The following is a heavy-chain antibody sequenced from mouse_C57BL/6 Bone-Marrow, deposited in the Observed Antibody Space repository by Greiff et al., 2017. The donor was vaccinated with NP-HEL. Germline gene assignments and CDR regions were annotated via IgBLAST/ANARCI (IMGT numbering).Heavy chain of an antibody. D-gene: IGHD2-2*01. CDR3: ARHMVTHAMDY. V-gene: IGHV5-6*01. Sequence: EVQLVESGGDLVKPGGSLKLSCAASGFTFSSYGMSWVRQTPDKRLEWVATISSGGSYTYYPDSVKGRFTISRDNAKNTLYLQMSSLKSEDTAMYYCARHMVTHAMDYWGQGTSVTVSS. CDR2: ISSGGSYT. CDR1: GFTFSSYG. J-gene: IGHJ4*01.